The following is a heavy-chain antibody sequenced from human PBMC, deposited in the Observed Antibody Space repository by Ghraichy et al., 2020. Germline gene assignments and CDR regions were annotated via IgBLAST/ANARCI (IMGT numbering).Heavy chain of an antibody. D-gene: IGHD3-10*01. CDR2: INHSGST. V-gene: IGHV4-34*01. CDR3: ARGGGFYGSGILQGWCDP. Sequence: SETLSLTCAVYGGSFSGYYWSWIRQPPGKGLEWIGEINHSGSTNYNPSLKSRVTISVDTSKNQFSLKLSSVTAADTAVYYCARGGGFYGSGILQGWCDPWGQGTLVTVSS. J-gene: IGHJ5*02. CDR1: GGSFSGYY.